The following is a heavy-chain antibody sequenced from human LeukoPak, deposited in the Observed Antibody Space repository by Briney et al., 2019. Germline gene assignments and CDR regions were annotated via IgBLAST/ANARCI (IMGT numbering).Heavy chain of an antibody. CDR1: GFTFDDYG. V-gene: IGHV3-20*04. D-gene: IGHD1-1*01. CDR3: ARARYNWNDGAYDY. CDR2: INWNGGST. Sequence: GGSLRLSCTASGFTFDDYGMSWVRQAPGKGLEWVSGINWNGGSTGYADSVKGRFTISRDNAKNSLYLQMNSLRAEDTALYFCARARYNWNDGAYDYWRQGTLVTVSS. J-gene: IGHJ4*02.